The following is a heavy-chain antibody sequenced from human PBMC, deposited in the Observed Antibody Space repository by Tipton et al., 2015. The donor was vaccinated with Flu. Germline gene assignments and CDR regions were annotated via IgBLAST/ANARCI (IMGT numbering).Heavy chain of an antibody. CDR2: ISGSGGST. Sequence: SLRLSCVASGFTFSSYAMSWVRQVPGKGLEWVSVISGSGGSTYYAHSVKGRFTISRDNSKTTLYLQMNSLRVEDTAVYYCARDRVVGAAAGYYYSYYGMDVWGQGTTVTVSS. J-gene: IGHJ6*02. CDR1: GFTFSSYA. CDR3: ARDRVVGAAAGYYYSYYGMDV. V-gene: IGHV3-23*01. D-gene: IGHD1-26*01.